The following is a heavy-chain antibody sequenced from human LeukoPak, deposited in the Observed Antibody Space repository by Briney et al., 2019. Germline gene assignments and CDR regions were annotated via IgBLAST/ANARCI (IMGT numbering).Heavy chain of an antibody. Sequence: GGSLRLSCAASGFIVSSDYMSWVRQAPGKGLEWVSVIYRGGSTYYADSVKGRFTISRDNSKNTLYLQMNSLRAEDTAVYYCAFSHYYDSSGYYGKAEYFQHWGQGTLVTVSS. V-gene: IGHV3-53*01. CDR1: GFIVSSDY. CDR2: IYRGGST. J-gene: IGHJ1*01. D-gene: IGHD3-22*01. CDR3: AFSHYYDSSGYYGKAEYFQH.